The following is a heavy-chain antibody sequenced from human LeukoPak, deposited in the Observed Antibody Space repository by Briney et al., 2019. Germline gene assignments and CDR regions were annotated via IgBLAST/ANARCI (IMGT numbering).Heavy chain of an antibody. D-gene: IGHD6-19*01. Sequence: PGGSLRLSCAASGFTFSSYSMNWVRQAPGKGLEWVSSISSSSSYIYYADSVKGRFTISRDNAKNSLYLQMNSLRAEDTAVYYCARGPAEDSGWNDYWGQGTLVTVSS. J-gene: IGHJ4*02. CDR3: ARGPAEDSGWNDY. V-gene: IGHV3-21*01. CDR2: ISSSSSYI. CDR1: GFTFSSYS.